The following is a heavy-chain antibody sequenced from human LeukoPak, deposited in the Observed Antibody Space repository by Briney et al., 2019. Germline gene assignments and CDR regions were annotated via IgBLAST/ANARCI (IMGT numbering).Heavy chain of an antibody. D-gene: IGHD4-17*01. CDR3: ARAAHYYGDDDIDY. J-gene: IGHJ4*02. V-gene: IGHV1-8*03. CDR2: MNPNSGNT. CDR1: GYTFTGYY. Sequence: ASVRVSCKASGYTFTGYYMHWVRQAPGQGLEWMGWMNPNSGNTGYAQKFQGRVTITRNTSISTAYMELSSLRSEDTAVYYCARAAHYYGDDDIDYWGQGTLVTVSS.